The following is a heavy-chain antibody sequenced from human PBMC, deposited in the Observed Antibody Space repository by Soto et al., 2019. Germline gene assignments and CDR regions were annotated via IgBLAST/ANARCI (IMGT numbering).Heavy chain of an antibody. J-gene: IGHJ3*02. Sequence: QVQLVQSGAEVKKPGASVKVSCKASGYTFTSYDINWVRQAPGQGLEWMGWISAYNGNTNYAQKLQGRVTMTTDTSTSTAYMELRSLRSDDTAVYYCARESGRSYYDSSGYYPDAFDIWGQGTMVTVSS. CDR1: GYTFTSYD. V-gene: IGHV1-18*01. CDR2: ISAYNGNT. D-gene: IGHD3-22*01. CDR3: ARESGRSYYDSSGYYPDAFDI.